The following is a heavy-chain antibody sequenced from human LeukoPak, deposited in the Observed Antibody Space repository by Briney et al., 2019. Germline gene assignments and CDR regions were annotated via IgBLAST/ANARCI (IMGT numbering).Heavy chain of an antibody. V-gene: IGHV4-34*01. J-gene: IGHJ4*02. CDR2: INHSGST. CDR3: ARSYDFWSGYSIDY. Sequence: SETLSLTCAVYGGSFSGYYWSWIRQPPGKGLEWIGEINHSGSTNYNPSLKSRVTISVDTSKNQFSLKLSSVTAADTAVYYCARSYDFWSGYSIDYWGQGTLVTVSP. D-gene: IGHD3-3*01. CDR1: GGSFSGYY.